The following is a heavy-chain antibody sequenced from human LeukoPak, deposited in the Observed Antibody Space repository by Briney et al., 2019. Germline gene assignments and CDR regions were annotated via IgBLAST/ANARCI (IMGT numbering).Heavy chain of an antibody. CDR3: ARDPPRRYDY. CDR2: ITSGSDAI. Sequence: PGGSLRLSCAASGFTFSSYSMNWLRQAPGKGLAWVSYITSGSDAIYYADSVKGRFTISRDNAKNSLYLQMSSLRAEDTAVYYCARDPPRRYDYWGQGTLVTVSS. CDR1: GFTFSSYS. D-gene: IGHD1-14*01. J-gene: IGHJ4*02. V-gene: IGHV3-48*01.